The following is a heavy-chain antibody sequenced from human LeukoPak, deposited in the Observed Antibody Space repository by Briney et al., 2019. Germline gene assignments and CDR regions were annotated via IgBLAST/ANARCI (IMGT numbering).Heavy chain of an antibody. CDR1: GFTLSSYW. J-gene: IGHJ4*02. V-gene: IGHV3-7*01. Sequence: PGGSLRLSCAASGFTLSSYWMNWVRQAPGKGLGWVANIKQDGSEKYYVDSVKGRFTISRDNAKNSLYLQMNSLRAEDTAVYYCARVQWELRGVGSYFDYWGQGTLVTVSS. D-gene: IGHD1-26*01. CDR3: ARVQWELRGVGSYFDY. CDR2: IKQDGSEK.